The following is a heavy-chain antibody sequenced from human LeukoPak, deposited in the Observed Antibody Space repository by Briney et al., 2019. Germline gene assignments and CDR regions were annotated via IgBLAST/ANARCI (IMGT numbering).Heavy chain of an antibody. CDR2: IYYSGST. V-gene: IGHV4-39*07. CDR3: ARDKPAAGTRYYYYMDV. CDR1: GGSISSSSYY. Sequence: SETLSLTCTVSGGSISSSSYYWGWIRQPPGKGLEWIGSIYYSGSTYHNPSLKSRVTISVDTSKNQFSLKLSSVTAADTAVYYCARDKPAAGTRYYYYMDVWGKGTTVTVSS. J-gene: IGHJ6*03. D-gene: IGHD6-13*01.